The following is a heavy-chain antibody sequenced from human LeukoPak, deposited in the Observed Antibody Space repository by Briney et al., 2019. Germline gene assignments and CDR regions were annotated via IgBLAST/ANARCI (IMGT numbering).Heavy chain of an antibody. CDR3: ARVHYYGSGKPFDY. J-gene: IGHJ4*02. V-gene: IGHV3-30*03. CDR2: ITYDGYYK. Sequence: GGSLRLSCAASGFTFTSYGMHWVRQAPGKGLEWVALITYDGYYKYYSDSVKGRFTISRDNAKNSLYLQMNSLRAEDTAVYYCARVHYYGSGKPFDYWGQGTLVTVSS. D-gene: IGHD3-10*01. CDR1: GFTFTSYG.